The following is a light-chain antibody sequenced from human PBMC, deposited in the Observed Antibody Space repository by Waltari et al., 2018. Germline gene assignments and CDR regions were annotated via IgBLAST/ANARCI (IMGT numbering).Light chain of an antibody. CDR3: SAYTATDTYV. J-gene: IGLJ1*01. Sequence: SALTQPASLSGSPGQSITLSCPGTRSDIGLYDYVPWYQQHPGKAPKLIISDVSQRPSGVTARFSGSKSGYTASLTISGLQTEDEADYYCSAYTATDTYVFGSGTTVTVL. V-gene: IGLV2-14*03. CDR2: DVS. CDR1: RSDIGLYDY.